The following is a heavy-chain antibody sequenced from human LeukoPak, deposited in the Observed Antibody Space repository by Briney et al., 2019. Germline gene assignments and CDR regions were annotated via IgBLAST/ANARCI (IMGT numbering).Heavy chain of an antibody. CDR3: ARTFVSGDGYKVGYFDY. V-gene: IGHV3-53*01. D-gene: IGHD5-24*01. CDR1: GLTVSSNY. Sequence: PGGSLRLSCAASGLTVSSNYMSWVRQAPGQGLEWVSLIYSGGSTYYADSVKGRFTISRDNSKNTLYLQMNSLSAEDTAVYYCARTFVSGDGYKVGYFDYWGQGTLVTVSS. CDR2: IYSGGST. J-gene: IGHJ4*02.